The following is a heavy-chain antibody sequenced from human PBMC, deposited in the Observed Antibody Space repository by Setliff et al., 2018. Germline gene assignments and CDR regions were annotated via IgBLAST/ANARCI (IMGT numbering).Heavy chain of an antibody. D-gene: IGHD2-15*01. J-gene: IGHJ4*02. CDR1: GGSISGDS. V-gene: IGHV4-4*08. CDR2: IYSTGST. Sequence: PSETLSLTCTVSGGSISGDSWSWIRQPPGKGLEWIGYIYSTGSTNYNPSLKSRVAISIDTSKNQFSLKVNSVTAADTAIYYCAKGLNSVSWTFAYWGQGSLVTVSS. CDR3: AKGLNSVSWTFAY.